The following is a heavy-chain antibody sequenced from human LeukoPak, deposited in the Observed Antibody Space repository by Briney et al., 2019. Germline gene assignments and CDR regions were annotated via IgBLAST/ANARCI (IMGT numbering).Heavy chain of an antibody. J-gene: IGHJ4*02. D-gene: IGHD1-1*01. Sequence: SGTLSLTCAVSGVSISSTTWWSWVRQPPGKGLEWIGEISHSGNTNYNPSLESGVPMFVDNSKNQFSLQLTSVTAADTAVYFCARVTGTTPFDCWGQGTLVTVSS. CDR3: ARVTGTTPFDC. V-gene: IGHV4-4*02. CDR1: GVSISSTTW. CDR2: ISHSGNT.